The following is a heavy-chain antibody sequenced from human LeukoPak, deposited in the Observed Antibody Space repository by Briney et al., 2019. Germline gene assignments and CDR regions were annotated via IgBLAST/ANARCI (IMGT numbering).Heavy chain of an antibody. CDR3: ARASGSYQTFDY. Sequence: GGSLRLSCAASGFTFSSHGMHWVRQAPGKGLEWVAFIRYDGSNKYYADSVKGRFTISRDNSKNTLYLQMNSLRAEDMAVYYCARASGSYQTFDYWGQGTLVTVSS. CDR1: GFTFSSHG. D-gene: IGHD3-10*01. V-gene: IGHV3-30*02. J-gene: IGHJ4*02. CDR2: IRYDGSNK.